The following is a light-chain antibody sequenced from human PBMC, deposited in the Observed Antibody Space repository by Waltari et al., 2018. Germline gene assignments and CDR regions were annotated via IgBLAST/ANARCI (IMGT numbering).Light chain of an antibody. J-gene: IGKJ4*01. V-gene: IGKV3-20*01. CDR2: GVS. CDR1: QSLGGNY. Sequence: TVLTQSPGTLSLSPGERATLSCRASQSLGGNYLVWYQHKPGQPPRLLIYGVSRRAPGVPDRFSGSGSGTDFTLTISRLEPEDFAVYYCYHHDYSLTFGGGTKVEIK. CDR3: YHHDYSLT.